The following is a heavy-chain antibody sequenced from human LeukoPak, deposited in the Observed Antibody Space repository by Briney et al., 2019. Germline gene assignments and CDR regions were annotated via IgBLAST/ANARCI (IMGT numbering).Heavy chain of an antibody. CDR3: TTGGHYFGE. CDR2: IKSKTDGGAT. Sequence: PGGSLRLSCAASGFTFSDAWMSWVRQAPGKGREWVGRIKSKTDGGATEYAAPVQGRFTISRDHSGNTLSLEMNSLKIEDTAVYYCTTGGHYFGEWGQGTLVTVSS. CDR1: GFTFSDAW. J-gene: IGHJ4*02. V-gene: IGHV3-15*01.